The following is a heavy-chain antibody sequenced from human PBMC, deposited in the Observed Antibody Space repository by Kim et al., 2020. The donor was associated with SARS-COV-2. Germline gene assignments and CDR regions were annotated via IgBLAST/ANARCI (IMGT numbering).Heavy chain of an antibody. CDR2: INAGNGNT. J-gene: IGHJ6*02. CDR3: ARSGDFWSGYYEGYYYYGMDV. D-gene: IGHD3-3*01. V-gene: IGHV1-3*01. CDR1: GYTFTSYA. Sequence: ASVKVSCKASGYTFTSYAMHWVRQPPGQRLEWMGWINAGNGNTKYSQKFQGRVTITRDTSASTAYMELSSLRSEDTAVYYCARSGDFWSGYYEGYYYYGMDVWGQGTTVTVSS.